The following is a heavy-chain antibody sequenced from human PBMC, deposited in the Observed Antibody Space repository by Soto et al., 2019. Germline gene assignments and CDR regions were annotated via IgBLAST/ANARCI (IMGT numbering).Heavy chain of an antibody. CDR3: ARDPRYCSGGSCYSAGEDHYYYYMDV. CDR2: ISSGGSPI. D-gene: IGHD2-15*01. Sequence: QVQLVESGGGLVKPGGSLRLSCAASGFTFSDYYMSWIRQAPGKGLEWVSYISSGGSPIYYTDSMKGRFTISRDNAENSLYLQMNSLRAEDTAVYYCARDPRYCSGGSCYSAGEDHYYYYMDVWGKGTTVTVSS. J-gene: IGHJ6*03. CDR1: GFTFSDYY. V-gene: IGHV3-11*01.